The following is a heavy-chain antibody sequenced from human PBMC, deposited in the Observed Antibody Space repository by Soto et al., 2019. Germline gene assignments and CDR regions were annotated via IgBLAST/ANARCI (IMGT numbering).Heavy chain of an antibody. V-gene: IGHV1-18*04. CDR1: GYTFTSYG. CDR2: ISAYNGNT. D-gene: IGHD3-10*01. CDR3: ARSSLFSGRQGGMDV. Sequence: GASVKVSCKASGYTFTSYGISWVRQAPGQGLEWMGWISAYNGNTNYAQKLQGRVTMTTDTSTSTAYMELRSLRSDYTAVYYCARSSLFSGRQGGMDVWGQGTTVTVSS. J-gene: IGHJ6*02.